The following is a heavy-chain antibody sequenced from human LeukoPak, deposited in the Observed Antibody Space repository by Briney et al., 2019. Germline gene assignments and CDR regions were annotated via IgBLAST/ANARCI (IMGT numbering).Heavy chain of an antibody. CDR2: IYSGGST. CDR1: GFTVSSNY. V-gene: IGHV3-53*01. CDR3: ARTYYYGSGSYFPLDDY. Sequence: GGSLRLSCAASGFTVSSNYMSWVRQAPGKGLEWVSVIYSGGSTYYADSVKGRFTISRDNSENTLYLQMNSLRAEDTAVYYCARTYYYGSGSYFPLDDYWGQGTLVTVSS. D-gene: IGHD3-10*01. J-gene: IGHJ4*02.